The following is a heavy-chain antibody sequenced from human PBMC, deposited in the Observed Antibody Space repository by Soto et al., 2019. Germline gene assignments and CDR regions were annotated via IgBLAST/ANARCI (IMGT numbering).Heavy chain of an antibody. CDR2: IYPGDSDT. D-gene: IGHD3-22*01. CDR1: GYSFTSYW. J-gene: IGHJ4*03. Sequence: GESLKISCKGSGYSFTSYWIGWVRQMPGKGLEWIGIIYPGDSDTRYSPSFQGQVTLPADKSIRTPYLQWSSLKASDTARYYWAIYDSNGFDNWGQGTLVTVSS. V-gene: IGHV5-51*01. CDR3: AIYDSNGFDN.